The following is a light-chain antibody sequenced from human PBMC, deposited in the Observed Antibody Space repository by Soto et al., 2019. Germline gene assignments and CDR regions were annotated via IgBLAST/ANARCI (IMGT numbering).Light chain of an antibody. CDR2: DTS. Sequence: QAVVTQEPSLTVSPGGTVTLTCGSSTGAVTSGHYPYWFQQKPGQAPRTLTYDTSNKHSWTPARFSGSLLGGKAALTLSGAQPEDEAEYYCLLSYSGAQAVFGGGTKLTVL. J-gene: IGLJ2*01. CDR1: TGAVTSGHY. V-gene: IGLV7-46*01. CDR3: LLSYSGAQAV.